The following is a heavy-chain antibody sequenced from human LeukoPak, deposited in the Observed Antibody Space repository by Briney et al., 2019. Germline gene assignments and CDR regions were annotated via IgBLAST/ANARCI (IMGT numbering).Heavy chain of an antibody. CDR1: GFTFSSYS. D-gene: IGHD6-13*01. CDR3: ARDPVSYSSSWIDY. V-gene: IGHV3-48*04. J-gene: IGHJ4*02. CDR2: ISSSSSTI. Sequence: PGGSLRLSCAASGFTFSSYSMNWVRQAPGKGLEWVSYISSSSSTIYYADSVKGRFTISRDNAKNSLYLQMNSLRAEDTAVYYCARDPVSYSSSWIDYWGQGTLVTVSS.